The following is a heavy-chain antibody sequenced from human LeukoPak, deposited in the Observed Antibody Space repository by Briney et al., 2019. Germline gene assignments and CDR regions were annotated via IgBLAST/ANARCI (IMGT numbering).Heavy chain of an antibody. V-gene: IGHV4-34*01. J-gene: IGHJ4*02. CDR3: AVGITILGVAASFDS. Sequence: SETLSLTCAVYGASYNAYYWSWVRQPPGKGLEWVGDIDHRGTATYNPSLKSRLTISADASKNQFSLKLNSVTDADTAVYYCAVGITILGVAASFDSWGQGNLVIVSS. CDR1: GASYNAYY. CDR2: IDHRGTA. D-gene: IGHD3-3*01.